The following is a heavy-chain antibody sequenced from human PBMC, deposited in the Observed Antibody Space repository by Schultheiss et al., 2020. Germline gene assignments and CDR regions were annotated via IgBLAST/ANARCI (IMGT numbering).Heavy chain of an antibody. J-gene: IGHJ4*02. D-gene: IGHD6-19*01. CDR3: ASQAVAAFRTFDY. Sequence: SETLSLTCTVSGGSIDRRSHHWGWIRQPPGERPEWIGSIYHSGTTNYNPSLKSRVTISMDTSKNQFSLKLSSVTAADTAVYYCASQAVAAFRTFDYWGQGTLVTVSS. CDR1: GGSIDRRSHH. V-gene: IGHV4-39*07. CDR2: IYHSGTT.